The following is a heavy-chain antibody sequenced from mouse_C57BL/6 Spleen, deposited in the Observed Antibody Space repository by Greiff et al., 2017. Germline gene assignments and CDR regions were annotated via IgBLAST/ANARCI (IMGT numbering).Heavy chain of an antibody. V-gene: IGHV1-55*01. CDR3: ARESYYGSSYFAY. CDR1: GYTFTSYW. CDR2: IYPGSGST. Sequence: QAHVKQPGAELVKPGASVKMSCKASGYTFTSYWITWVKQRPGQGLEWIGDIYPGSGSTNYNEKFKSKATLTVDTSASTAYMQLSSLTSEDSAVYYCARESYYGSSYFAYWGQGTLVTVSA. D-gene: IGHD1-1*01. J-gene: IGHJ3*01.